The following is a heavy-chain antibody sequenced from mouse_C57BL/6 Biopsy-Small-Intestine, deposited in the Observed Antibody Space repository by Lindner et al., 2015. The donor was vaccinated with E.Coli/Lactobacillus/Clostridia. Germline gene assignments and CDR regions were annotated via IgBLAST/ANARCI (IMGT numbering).Heavy chain of an antibody. CDR1: GGSFSSYD. V-gene: IGHV1-4*01. CDR2: FVPILGAA. CDR3: AHCSGDFCYTGGRGRLDP. D-gene: IGHD6-1*01. Sequence: SVKVLLARSSGGSFSSYDFQWVRQAPGEGLEWMAGFVPILGAAKYAQKFQDRVTITADESTRTAYMELISLTSQDTAVYYCAHCSGDFCYTGGRGRLDPWGQGTLVTVSS. J-gene: IGHJ3*01.